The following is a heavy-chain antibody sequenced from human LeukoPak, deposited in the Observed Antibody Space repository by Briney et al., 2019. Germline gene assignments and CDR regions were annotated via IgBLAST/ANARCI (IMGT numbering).Heavy chain of an antibody. CDR3: AKSDSSGWYSSDY. CDR2: ISGSGGST. D-gene: IGHD6-19*01. J-gene: IGHJ4*02. CDR1: GFTFSSYA. Sequence: PGGSLRLPCAASGFTFSSYAMSWVRQAPGKGLEWVSAISGSGGSTYYADSVKGRFTISRDNSKNTLYLQMNSLRAEDTAVYYCAKSDSSGWYSSDYWGQGTLVTVSS. V-gene: IGHV3-23*01.